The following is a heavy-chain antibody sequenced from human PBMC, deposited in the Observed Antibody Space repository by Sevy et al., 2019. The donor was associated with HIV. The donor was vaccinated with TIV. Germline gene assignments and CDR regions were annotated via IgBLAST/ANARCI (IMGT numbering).Heavy chain of an antibody. CDR2: INPNSGGT. J-gene: IGHJ4*02. Sequence: ASVKVSCKASGYTFTGYYMHWVRQAPGQGLEWMGRINPNSGGTNYAQTFQGRVTMTRDTSISTAYMELSRLRSDDTAVYYCARGFITTGVAAAFDYWGQGTLVTVSS. D-gene: IGHD6-13*01. V-gene: IGHV1-2*06. CDR1: GYTFTGYY. CDR3: ARGFITTGVAAAFDY.